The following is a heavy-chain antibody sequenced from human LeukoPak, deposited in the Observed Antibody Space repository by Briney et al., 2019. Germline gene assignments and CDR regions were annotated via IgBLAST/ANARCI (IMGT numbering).Heavy chain of an antibody. J-gene: IGHJ4*02. CDR3: AKGVAVVDYYFDY. D-gene: IGHD6-19*01. CDR2: ISYDGSNK. V-gene: IGHV3-30*18. CDR1: GFTFSSYG. Sequence: GRSLRLSCAASGFTFSSYGMHWVRQAPGKGLEWVAVISYDGSNKYYADSVKGRFTISRDNSKNTLYLQMNSLRAEDTAVYYCAKGVAVVDYYFDYWGQGTLVTVSS.